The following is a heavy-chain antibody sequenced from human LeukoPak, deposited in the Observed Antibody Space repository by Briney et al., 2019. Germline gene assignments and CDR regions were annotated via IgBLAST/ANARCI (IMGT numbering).Heavy chain of an antibody. V-gene: IGHV1-18*01. CDR1: GYTLTSYG. CDR3: AREGYCSSTSCPKDIDY. CDR2: ISAYNGNT. Sequence: GASVKVSCKASGYTLTSYGISWVRQAPGQGLEWMGWISAYNGNTNYAQKLQGRVTMTTDTSTSTAYMELRSLRSDDTAVYYCAREGYCSSTSCPKDIDYWGQGTLVTVSS. J-gene: IGHJ4*02. D-gene: IGHD2-2*01.